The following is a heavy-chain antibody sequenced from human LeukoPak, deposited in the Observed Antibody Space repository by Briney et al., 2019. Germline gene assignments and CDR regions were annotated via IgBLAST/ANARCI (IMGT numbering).Heavy chain of an antibody. CDR2: VYNRGTT. CDR3: ARGYGGNSGEFDP. CDR1: GGPITSYY. D-gene: IGHD4-23*01. V-gene: IGHV4-59*01. J-gene: IGHJ5*02. Sequence: SETLSLTCSVSGGPITSYYWMWMRQSPPKELDGIGSVYNRGTTYYNPSLKSRVTISGDTSKNQLSLRMTYVTTADTAVYFCARGYGGNSGEFDPWGQGTLVTVSS.